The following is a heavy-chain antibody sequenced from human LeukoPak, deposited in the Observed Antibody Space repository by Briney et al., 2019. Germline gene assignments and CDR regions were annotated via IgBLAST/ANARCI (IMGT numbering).Heavy chain of an antibody. J-gene: IGHJ4*02. V-gene: IGHV1-3*01. CDR2: ISAGNGNT. CDR3: ARSHKSRDGYNRHFDY. Sequence: ASVNVSCKASGYTFTSYAIHWVRQAPGQRLEWMGWISAGNGNTKYSQNFQGRVTFISNTSATTAFMELSSLRSEDAAVYYCARSHKSRDGYNRHFDYWGQGTLVTVSS. D-gene: IGHD5-24*01. CDR1: GYTFTSYA.